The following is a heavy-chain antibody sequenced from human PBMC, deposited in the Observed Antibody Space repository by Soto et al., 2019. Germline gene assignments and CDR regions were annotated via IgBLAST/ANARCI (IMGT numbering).Heavy chain of an antibody. CDR1: GGSVSSGSYY. CDR3: ARGDHYCSSTSCYLFDP. CDR2: IYYSGST. V-gene: IGHV4-61*01. Sequence: SETLSLTCTVSGGSVSSGSYYWSWIRQPPGKGLVWIGYIYYSGSTNYNPSLKSRVTISVDTSKNQFSLKLSSVTAADTAVYYCARGDHYCSSTSCYLFDPWGQGTLVTVSS. D-gene: IGHD2-2*01. J-gene: IGHJ5*02.